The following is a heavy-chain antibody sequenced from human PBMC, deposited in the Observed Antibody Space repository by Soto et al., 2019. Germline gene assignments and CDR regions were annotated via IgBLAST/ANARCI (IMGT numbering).Heavy chain of an antibody. V-gene: IGHV3-7*01. CDR3: ARVTSYYYGMDV. CDR2: INPDGSVE. Sequence: PGGSLRLSCAVSGFSFSNYWMSWVRQAPGKGLEWVANINPDGSVEYYADSLKGRFTISRDNAKNSLYLQMNSLRAEDTAVYYCARVTSYYYGMDVWGQGTTVTVSS. CDR1: GFSFSNYW. J-gene: IGHJ6*02.